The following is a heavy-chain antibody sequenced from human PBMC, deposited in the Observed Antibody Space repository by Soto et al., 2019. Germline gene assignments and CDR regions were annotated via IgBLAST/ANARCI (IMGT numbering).Heavy chain of an antibody. Sequence: PSETLSLTCAVYGGSFSDYYWGWIRQPPGKGLEWIGEINHSGSTNYNPSLKSRVTISVDTSKNQFSLKLSSVTAADTAVYYCARGRSTPVVAAAPNWFDPWGQGTLVTVSS. CDR2: INHSGST. CDR3: ARGRSTPVVAAAPNWFDP. J-gene: IGHJ5*02. CDR1: GGSFSDYY. V-gene: IGHV4-34*01. D-gene: IGHD2-2*01.